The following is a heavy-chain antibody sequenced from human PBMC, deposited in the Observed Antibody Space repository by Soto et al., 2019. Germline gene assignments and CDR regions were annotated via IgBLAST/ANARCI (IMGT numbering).Heavy chain of an antibody. CDR2: ISHSVSP. CDR1: GASISKGKW. Sequence: QVQLQESGPGLVKPSETLTLTCAVSGASISKGKWWSWVRQPPVKGLEWIGEISHSVSPNYNPSLRSRFTIEVDKYKNHFSLNFSVTAADTAMYYCTRDGDYWYSLAYWGQGTMFTVSA. CDR3: TRDGDYWYSLAY. J-gene: IGHJ4*02. V-gene: IGHV4-4*02. D-gene: IGHD2-21*01.